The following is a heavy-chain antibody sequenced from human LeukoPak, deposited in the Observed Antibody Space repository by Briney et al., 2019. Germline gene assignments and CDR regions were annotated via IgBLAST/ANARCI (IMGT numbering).Heavy chain of an antibody. CDR3: ASETTSATVTTPVSPFDL. D-gene: IGHD4-17*01. V-gene: IGHV1-69*05. CDR2: IIPIFGTA. CDR1: GGTFSSYA. Sequence: GASVKVSCKASGGTFSSYAISWVRQAPGQGLEWMGGIIPIFGTANYAQKFQGRVTITTDESTSTAYMELSSLRSEDTAVYYCASETTSATVTTPVSPFDLWGRGTLVTVSS. J-gene: IGHJ2*01.